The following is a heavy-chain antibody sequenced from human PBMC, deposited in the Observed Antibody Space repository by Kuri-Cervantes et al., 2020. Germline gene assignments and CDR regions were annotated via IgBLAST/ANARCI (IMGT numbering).Heavy chain of an antibody. J-gene: IGHJ5*02. V-gene: IGHV3-23*01. CDR2: ISGSGGRT. CDR3: ARGMVLLWFGELTCNWFDP. D-gene: IGHD3-10*01. CDR1: GFTFSSYA. Sequence: GGSLRLSCAASGFTFSSYAMSWVRQAPGKGLEWVSAISGSGGRTYYADSVKGRFTISRDNAKNSLYLQMNSLRDEDTAVSYCARGMVLLWFGELTCNWFDPWVQGTLVTVSS.